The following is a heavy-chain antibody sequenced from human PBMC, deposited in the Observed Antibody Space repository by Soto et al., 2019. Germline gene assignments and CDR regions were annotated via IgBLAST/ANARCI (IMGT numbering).Heavy chain of an antibody. V-gene: IGHV4-31*03. Sequence: LSLTCTVSGGSITSGAYYWTWIRQPPGKGLEWNGYIYFSGSTYYNPSFQSRLTISVDTSKNQFSLKLNSVTAADTAVYYCARGSFSSTSSWFDPWGQGALVTVSS. CDR1: GGSITSGAYY. D-gene: IGHD6-6*01. CDR2: IYFSGST. CDR3: ARGSFSSTSSWFDP. J-gene: IGHJ5*02.